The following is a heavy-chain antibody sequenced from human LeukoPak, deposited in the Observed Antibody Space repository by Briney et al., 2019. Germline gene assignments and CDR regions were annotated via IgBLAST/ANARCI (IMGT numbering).Heavy chain of an antibody. CDR1: GFTFSDYY. V-gene: IGHV3-11*01. CDR2: ISKDGNTR. Sequence: GGSLRLSCAASGFTFSDYYMSWIRQAPGKGLEWVSYISKDGNTRNHADSVKGRFTISRDNAKNSLYLQMNSLRAEDTAVYYCARVMRSGSPFDYWGQGTLVTVSS. J-gene: IGHJ4*02. D-gene: IGHD1-26*01. CDR3: ARVMRSGSPFDY.